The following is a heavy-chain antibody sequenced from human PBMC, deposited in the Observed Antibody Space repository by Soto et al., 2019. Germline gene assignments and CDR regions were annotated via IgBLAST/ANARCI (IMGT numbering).Heavy chain of an antibody. CDR1: GGSFSGYY. CDR3: ARGYYYGSGSYQKTYYYYYGMDV. Sequence: SETLSLTCAVYGGSFSGYYRSWIRQPPGKGLEWIGEINHSGSTNYNPSLKSRVTISVDTSKNQFSLKLSSVTAADTAVYYCARGYYYGSGSYQKTYYYYYGMDVWGQGTTVTVSS. V-gene: IGHV4-34*01. J-gene: IGHJ6*02. D-gene: IGHD3-10*01. CDR2: INHSGST.